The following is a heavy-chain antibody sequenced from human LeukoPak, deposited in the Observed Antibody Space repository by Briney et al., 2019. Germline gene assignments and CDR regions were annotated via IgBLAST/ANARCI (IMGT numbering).Heavy chain of an antibody. J-gene: IGHJ4*02. CDR3: ARAGDVLSVGENFFNK. CDR2: RKTDGSTT. D-gene: IGHD3-3*01. CDR1: GFSFSRYW. Sequence: GGSLRLSCAASGFSFSRYWMHWVRQAPGKGLVWVSRRKTDGSTTIYADSVKGRFTISRDNTRNTLYLQMNSLRAEDTAVYYCARAGDVLSVGENFFNKWGQGALVAVSS. V-gene: IGHV3-74*01.